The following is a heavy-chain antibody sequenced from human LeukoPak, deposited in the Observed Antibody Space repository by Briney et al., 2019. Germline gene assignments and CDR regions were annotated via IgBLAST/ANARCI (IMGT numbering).Heavy chain of an antibody. CDR3: ARFFKGY. Sequence: PSETLSLTCTVSGGSISSSSYYWGWIRQPPGKGLEWIGSIYYSGSTYYNPSLKSRVTISVDTSKNQFSLKLSSVTAADTAVYCCARFFKGYWGQGTLVTASP. CDR1: GGSISSSSYY. V-gene: IGHV4-39*01. CDR2: IYYSGST. J-gene: IGHJ4*02.